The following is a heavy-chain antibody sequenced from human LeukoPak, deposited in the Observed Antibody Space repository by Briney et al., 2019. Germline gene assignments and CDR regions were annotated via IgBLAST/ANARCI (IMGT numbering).Heavy chain of an antibody. Sequence: QPGGSLRLSCAASEFTFDNYAMSWVRQAPGKGLEWVSVISGSGYYSYYADSVKGRFTVSRDNSKTTLYLQMNSLRADDTAVYYCAKGGPTGSNYFDFWGQGTLVTVSS. CDR3: AKGGPTGSNYFDF. D-gene: IGHD1-26*01. CDR2: ISGSGYYS. V-gene: IGHV3-23*01. CDR1: EFTFDNYA. J-gene: IGHJ4*02.